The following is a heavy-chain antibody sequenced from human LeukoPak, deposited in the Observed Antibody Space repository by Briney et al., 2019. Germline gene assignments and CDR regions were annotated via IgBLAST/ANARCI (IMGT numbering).Heavy chain of an antibody. V-gene: IGHV1-24*01. CDR3: ATNRQIMILGVVIMPAFYI. Sequence: ASVKVSCKVSGYTLTQLSVHWVRQAPGKGREWMGGFDVEDGEIIYAQKFQGRVTMTEDTSTDTAYMELSSLRSEDTAVYYCATNRQIMILGVVIMPAFYIWGQGTMVTVSS. D-gene: IGHD3-3*01. CDR1: GYTLTQLS. CDR2: FDVEDGEI. J-gene: IGHJ3*02.